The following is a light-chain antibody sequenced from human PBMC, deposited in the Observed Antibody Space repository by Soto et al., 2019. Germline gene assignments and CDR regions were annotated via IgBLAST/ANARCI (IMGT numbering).Light chain of an antibody. CDR2: DAS. CDR3: QQRSNWPPYT. CDR1: QSVSSS. V-gene: IGKV3-11*01. J-gene: IGKJ2*01. Sequence: EIVMTQSPATLSVSPGERATLSCRASQSVSSSLAWYQQKPSQPPRLLIYDASNRATGIPARFSGSGSGTDFTLTISSLEPEDFAVYYCQQRSNWPPYTFGQGTKLEIK.